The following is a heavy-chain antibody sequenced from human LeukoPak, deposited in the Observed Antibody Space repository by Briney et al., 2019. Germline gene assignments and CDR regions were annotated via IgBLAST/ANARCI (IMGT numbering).Heavy chain of an antibody. Sequence: GASVKVSCKASGYTFTSYYMHWVRQAPGQGLEWMGIINPSGGSTNYAQKLQGRVTMTTDTSTNTAYMEPRSLRPDDTAFYYCARGQDLGLELFDFWGQGTLVTVSS. D-gene: IGHD1-7*01. J-gene: IGHJ4*02. CDR1: GYTFTSYY. CDR3: ARGQDLGLELFDF. V-gene: IGHV1-46*01. CDR2: INPSGGST.